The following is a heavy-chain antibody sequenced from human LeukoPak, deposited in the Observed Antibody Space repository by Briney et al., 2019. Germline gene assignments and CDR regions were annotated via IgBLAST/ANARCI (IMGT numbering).Heavy chain of an antibody. V-gene: IGHV4-59*01. J-gene: IGHJ4*02. Sequence: PSETLSLTCTVSGGSISSYYWSWIRQPPGKGLEWIGYIYHSGSTNYYPSLKSRVTISVDTSKNQFSLKLSSVTAADTAVYYCARDGYSGNDGLWGQGTLVTVSS. D-gene: IGHD5-12*01. CDR1: GGSISSYY. CDR2: IYHSGST. CDR3: ARDGYSGNDGL.